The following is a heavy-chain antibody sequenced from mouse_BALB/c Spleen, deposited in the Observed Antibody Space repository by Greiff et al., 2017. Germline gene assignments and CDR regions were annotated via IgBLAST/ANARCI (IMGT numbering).Heavy chain of an antibody. J-gene: IGHJ2*01. D-gene: IGHD1-1*01. V-gene: IGHV1S81*02. CDR2: INPSNGRT. CDR3: ARAITTVVANNY. CDR1: GYTFTSYW. Sequence: QVQLQQPGAELVKPGASVKLSCKASGYTFTSYWMPWVKQRPGQGLEWIGEINPSNGRTNYNEKFKSKATLTVDKSSSTAYMQLSSLTSEDSAVYYCARAITTVVANNYWGQGTTLTVSS.